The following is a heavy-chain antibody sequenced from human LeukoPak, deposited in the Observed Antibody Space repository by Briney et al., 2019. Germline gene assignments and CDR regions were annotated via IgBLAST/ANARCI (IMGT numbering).Heavy chain of an antibody. CDR3: ARDTSGPLYYLDY. CDR1: GYTFTGYY. Sequence: GASVKVSCKASGYTFTGYYMHWVRQAPGQGLEWMGWINPNSGGTNYAQKFQGRVTMTRDTSIRTAYLELSRLKSDDAAVYYCARDTSGPLYYLDYWGRGTLVTVSS. J-gene: IGHJ4*02. D-gene: IGHD1-26*01. CDR2: INPNSGGT. V-gene: IGHV1-2*02.